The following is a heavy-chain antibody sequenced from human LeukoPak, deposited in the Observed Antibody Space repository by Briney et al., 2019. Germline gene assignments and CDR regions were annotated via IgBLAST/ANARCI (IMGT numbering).Heavy chain of an antibody. CDR1: GFTFSSYT. V-gene: IGHV3-48*01. CDR3: ARGPPLFDP. Sequence: PGGSLRLSCAGSGFTFSSYTMNWVRQAPGKGLEWISYISVSGSSVYYADSVKGRFTIFRDNAKNSLYLQMNSLRAEDTALYYCARGPPLFDPWGQGTLVTVSS. J-gene: IGHJ5*02. CDR2: ISVSGSSV.